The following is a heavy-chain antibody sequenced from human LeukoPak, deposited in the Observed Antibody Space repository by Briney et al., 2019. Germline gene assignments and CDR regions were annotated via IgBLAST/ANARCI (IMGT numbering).Heavy chain of an antibody. V-gene: IGHV3-11*01. CDR3: AKGKGMVYNNYCFDC. D-gene: IGHD4-11*01. CDR2: MSGSGSSI. Sequence: PGGSLRLSCAASGFSFSDYYMSWVRRAPGKGPEWIAYMSGSGSSINYADSVKGRFTISRDNSKNTLYLQMNSLRAEDTAVYYCAKGKGMVYNNYCFDCWGQGSLVTVSS. J-gene: IGHJ4*02. CDR1: GFSFSDYY.